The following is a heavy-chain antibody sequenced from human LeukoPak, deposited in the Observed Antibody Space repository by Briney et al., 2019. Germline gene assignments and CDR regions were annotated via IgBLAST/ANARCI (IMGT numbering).Heavy chain of an antibody. CDR1: GFTFSSYW. CDR3: ARRPRNDILTGTPFDY. CDR2: IKQDGSEK. J-gene: IGHJ4*02. D-gene: IGHD3-9*01. V-gene: IGHV3-7*01. Sequence: PGGSLRLSCAASGFTFSSYWMTWVRQAPGKGLEWVANIKQDGSEKNYVDSVKDRFTISRDNAKNSLYLQMNSLKAEDTAVYYCARRPRNDILTGTPFDYWGQGILVTVSS.